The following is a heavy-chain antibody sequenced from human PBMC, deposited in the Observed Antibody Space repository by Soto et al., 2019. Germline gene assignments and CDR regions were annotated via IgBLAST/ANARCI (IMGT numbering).Heavy chain of an antibody. CDR1: GFTFSSYA. CDR2: ISGSGGST. D-gene: IGHD1-26*01. V-gene: IGHV3-23*01. J-gene: IGHJ4*02. CDR3: AKDLGRYSGSYYNY. Sequence: EVQLLESGGGLVQPGGSLRLSCAASGFTFSSYAMSWVRQAPGKGLEWVSAISGSGGSTYYADSVKGRFTISRDNSKNTLYLQMNSLRAAATAVYYCAKDLGRYSGSYYNYWGQGTLVTVSS.